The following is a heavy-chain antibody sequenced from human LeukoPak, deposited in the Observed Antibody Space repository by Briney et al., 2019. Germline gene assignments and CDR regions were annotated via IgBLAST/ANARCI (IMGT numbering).Heavy chain of an antibody. J-gene: IGHJ3*02. CDR2: ISGSGART. CDR1: GFTFSSYG. V-gene: IGHV3-23*01. CDR3: AKGSREWELLDAFDI. D-gene: IGHD1-26*01. Sequence: GGSLRLSCAASGFTFSSYGMTWVRQAPGKGLDWVSGISGSGARTDYADSMKGRFTISRDNAKNTLYLQMNSLRAEDTAVYYCAKGSREWELLDAFDIWGQGTMVTVSS.